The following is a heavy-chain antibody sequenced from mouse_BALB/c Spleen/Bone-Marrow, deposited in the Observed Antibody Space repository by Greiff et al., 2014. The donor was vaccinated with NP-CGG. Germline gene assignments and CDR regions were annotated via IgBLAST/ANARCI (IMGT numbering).Heavy chain of an antibody. Sequence: EVQLQQSGPELEKPGASVKISYKASGYSFTGYNMNWVKQANGKSLEWIGNIDPYNGDTRYSQKFKGKATLTVDKSSSTSYMQLKSLTSEDSAVYYCARGGYDVGTFAYWGQGTLVTVSA. D-gene: IGHD2-14*01. CDR3: ARGGYDVGTFAY. V-gene: IGHV1S135*01. J-gene: IGHJ3*01. CDR2: IDPYNGDT. CDR1: GYSFTGYN.